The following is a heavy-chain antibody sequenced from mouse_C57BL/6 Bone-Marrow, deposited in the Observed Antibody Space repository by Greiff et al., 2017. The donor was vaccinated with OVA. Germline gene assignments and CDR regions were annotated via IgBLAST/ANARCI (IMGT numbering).Heavy chain of an antibody. V-gene: IGHV14-4*01. CDR1: GFNIKDDY. Sequence: EVQLQQSGAELVRPGASVKLSCTASGFNIKDDYMHWVKQRPEQGLEWIGWIDPENGDTEYASKFQGKATITADTSSNTAYLQLSSLTSEDTAVYYCTIYDYDGSRGSAYWGQGTLVTVSA. J-gene: IGHJ3*01. D-gene: IGHD2-4*01. CDR3: TIYDYDGSRGSAY. CDR2: IDPENGDT.